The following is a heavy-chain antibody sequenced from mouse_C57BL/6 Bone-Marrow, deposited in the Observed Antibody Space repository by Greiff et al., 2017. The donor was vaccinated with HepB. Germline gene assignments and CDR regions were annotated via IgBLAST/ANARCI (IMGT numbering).Heavy chain of an antibody. V-gene: IGHV1-39*01. CDR2: INPNYGTT. CDR1: GYSFTDYN. D-gene: IGHD1-1*01. Sequence: EVKLQESGPELVKPGASVKISCKASGYSFTDYNMNWVKQSNGKSLEWIGVINPNYGTTSYNQKFKGKATLTVDQSSSTAYMQLNSLTSEDSAVYYCARSRFTTVVATDAMDYWGQGTSVTVSS. J-gene: IGHJ4*01. CDR3: ARSRFTTVVATDAMDY.